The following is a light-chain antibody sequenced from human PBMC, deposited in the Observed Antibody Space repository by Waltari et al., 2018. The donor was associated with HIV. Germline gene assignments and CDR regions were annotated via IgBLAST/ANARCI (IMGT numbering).Light chain of an antibody. CDR2: ANN. CDR1: SSNLGPGFD. V-gene: IGLV1-40*01. Sequence: QSVLTQPPSVSGAPGQRVTVSCTGSSSNLGPGFDVHWYQQIPGTAPKLLIYANNNRPSGVPDRFSGSKSGATASLAITGLQPEDEADYYCQSYDSSFSGAVFGGGTKLTVL. CDR3: QSYDSSFSGAV. J-gene: IGLJ2*01.